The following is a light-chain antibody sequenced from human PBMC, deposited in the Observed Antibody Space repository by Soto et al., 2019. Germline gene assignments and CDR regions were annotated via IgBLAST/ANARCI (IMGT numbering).Light chain of an antibody. V-gene: IGKV4-1*01. Sequence: DIVMTQSPDSLAVSLGERATINCKSSQSVLYNSNTKNFLAWYQQKPGQPPKLLIYWASTRESGVPDRFSGSGSGTDFTLTISSLQAEDVAVYYCQQYYDTPLFTFGPGTKVDI. CDR3: QQYYDTPLFT. CDR2: WAS. CDR1: QSVLYNSNTKNF. J-gene: IGKJ3*01.